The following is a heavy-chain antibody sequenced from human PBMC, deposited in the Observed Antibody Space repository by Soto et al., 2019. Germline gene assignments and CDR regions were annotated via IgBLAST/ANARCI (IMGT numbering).Heavy chain of an antibody. J-gene: IGHJ6*02. V-gene: IGHV1-3*01. CDR1: GCTLTSFA. CDR2: INAGNGNT. CDR3: PNVVGDNYCHSGMDV. Sequence: AAVKVTCKASGCTLTSFAMHSVRQAPGQRLDWMGWINAGNGNTKDSQKFHGRVTITRDTSASTAYMELSSLRSEDTAVHYWPNVVGDNYCHSGMDVWGHGTKVTVYS. D-gene: IGHD2-2*01.